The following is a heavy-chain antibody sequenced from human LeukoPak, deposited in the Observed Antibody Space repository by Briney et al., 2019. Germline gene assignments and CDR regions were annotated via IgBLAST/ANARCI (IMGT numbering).Heavy chain of an antibody. Sequence: ASVKVSCKASGYTFTSYDINWVRQATGQGLEWMGWMNPNSGNTGYAQKFQGRVTITRNTSISTAYMELSSLRSEDTAVYYCARGPAVRYFDWLFTQTYYFDYWGQGTLVTVSS. CDR2: MNPNSGNT. CDR1: GYTFTSYD. V-gene: IGHV1-8*03. CDR3: ARGPAVRYFDWLFTQTYYFDY. D-gene: IGHD3-9*01. J-gene: IGHJ4*02.